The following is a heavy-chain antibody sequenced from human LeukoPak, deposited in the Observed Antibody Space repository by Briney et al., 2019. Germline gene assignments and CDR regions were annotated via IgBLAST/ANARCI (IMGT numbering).Heavy chain of an antibody. CDR2: ISWNSGSI. D-gene: IGHD3-22*01. V-gene: IGHV3-9*01. Sequence: GGSLRLSCAASGFTFDDYAMHWVRQAPGKGLEWVSGISWNSGSIGYADSVKGRFTISRDNSKNTLYLQMNSLRAEDTAVYYCARDIPLPTYYYDSSGLINDYWGQGTLVTVSS. CDR3: ARDIPLPTYYYDSSGLINDY. J-gene: IGHJ4*02. CDR1: GFTFDDYA.